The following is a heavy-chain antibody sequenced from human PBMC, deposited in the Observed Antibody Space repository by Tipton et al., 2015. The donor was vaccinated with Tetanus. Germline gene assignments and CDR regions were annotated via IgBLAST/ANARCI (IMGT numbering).Heavy chain of an antibody. CDR2: TYSGGST. V-gene: IGHV3-53*01. Sequence: SLRLSCVASGLSVSSNYMRWVRQAPGKGLEGVSFTYSGGSTYYTDSVKGRFTISRDESTNTLYLQIDSLRAVDTASYYCARGDRVWSAFDNWGQGTLVTVSS. J-gene: IGHJ4*02. D-gene: IGHD2-8*02. CDR1: GLSVSSNY. CDR3: ARGDRVWSAFDN.